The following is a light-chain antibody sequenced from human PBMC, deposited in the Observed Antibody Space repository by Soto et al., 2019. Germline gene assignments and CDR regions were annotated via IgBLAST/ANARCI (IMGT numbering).Light chain of an antibody. Sequence: EIVMTQSPATLSVSPGERATLSCRASQSVSSNLAWYQQKPGQAPRLLIYGASTRATGIPARFSGSGSGTEFTLTIGSLQSEDFAVYYCQQYDNWPPTFGQGNKV. CDR3: QQYDNWPPT. V-gene: IGKV3-15*01. CDR1: QSVSSN. J-gene: IGKJ1*01. CDR2: GAS.